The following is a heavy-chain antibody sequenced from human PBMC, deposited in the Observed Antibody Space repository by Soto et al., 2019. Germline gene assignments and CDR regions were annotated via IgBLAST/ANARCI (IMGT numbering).Heavy chain of an antibody. V-gene: IGHV1-8*01. Sequence: QVQLVQSGAEVRKPGASVKVSCKASGYTFTSYDINWVRQATGQGLEWMGWMNPNSGNTGYAQKFQGRVTMTRNTSISTAYMELSSLRSEDTAVYYCARKHLGELSSPPDAFDIWGQGTMVTVSS. J-gene: IGHJ3*02. CDR2: MNPNSGNT. CDR1: GYTFTSYD. CDR3: ARKHLGELSSPPDAFDI. D-gene: IGHD3-16*02.